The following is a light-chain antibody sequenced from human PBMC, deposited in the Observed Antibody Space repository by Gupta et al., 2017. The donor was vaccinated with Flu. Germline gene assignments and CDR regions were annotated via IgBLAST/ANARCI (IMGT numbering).Light chain of an antibody. CDR1: QSVSSSY. Sequence: RATLSCRASQSVSSSYLAWYQQKPGQAPRLLIYGASSRATGIPDRFSGSGSGTDFTLTISRLEPEDFAVYYCQQYGSSPGVTFGPGTKVDIK. J-gene: IGKJ3*01. V-gene: IGKV3-20*01. CDR3: QQYGSSPGVT. CDR2: GAS.